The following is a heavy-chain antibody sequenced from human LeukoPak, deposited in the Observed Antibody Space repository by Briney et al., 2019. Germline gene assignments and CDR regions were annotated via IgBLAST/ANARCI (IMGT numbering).Heavy chain of an antibody. CDR1: GGSISNYY. CDR2: IYYSGST. CDR3: ARGTPYYDSRGYRKDFDY. Sequence: SETLSLTCTVSGGSISNYYWTWIRQPPGKGLEWIGYIYYSGSTNYNPSLKSRVTMSVDTSKNQFSLKLSSVTAADTAVYYCARGTPYYDSRGYRKDFDYWGQGTLVTVSS. V-gene: IGHV4-59*12. D-gene: IGHD3-22*01. J-gene: IGHJ4*02.